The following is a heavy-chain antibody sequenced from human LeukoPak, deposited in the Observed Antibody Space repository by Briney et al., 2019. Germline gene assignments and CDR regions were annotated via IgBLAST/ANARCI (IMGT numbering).Heavy chain of an antibody. Sequence: SETLSLTCTVSGGSISSYYWSWLRQPAGKGLEWIGRIYTSGSTNYNPSLKSRVTMSVDTSKNQFSLKLSSVTAADTAVYYCARDRYCSSTSCYPDYWGQGTLVTASS. D-gene: IGHD2-2*01. CDR1: GGSISSYY. V-gene: IGHV4-4*07. J-gene: IGHJ4*02. CDR3: ARDRYCSSTSCYPDY. CDR2: IYTSGST.